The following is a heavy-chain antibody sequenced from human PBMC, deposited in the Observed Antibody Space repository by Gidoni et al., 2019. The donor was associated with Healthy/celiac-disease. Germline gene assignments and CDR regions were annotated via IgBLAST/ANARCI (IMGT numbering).Heavy chain of an antibody. V-gene: IGHV2-5*02. CDR2: IYWDDDK. D-gene: IGHD6-13*01. CDR3: AHSPDSYKGIAAAGYFDP. J-gene: IGHJ5*02. Sequence: QITLKESGPTLVKPTQTLTLTCTFSGFSLSTSGVGVGWIRQPPGKALEWLALIYWDDDKRYSPSLKSRLTITKDTSKNQVVLTMTNMDPVDTATYYCAHSPDSYKGIAAAGYFDPWGQGTLVTVSS. CDR1: GFSLSTSGVG.